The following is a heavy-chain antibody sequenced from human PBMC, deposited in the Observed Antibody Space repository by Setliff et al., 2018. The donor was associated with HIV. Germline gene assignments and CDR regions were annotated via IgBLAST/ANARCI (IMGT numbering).Heavy chain of an antibody. V-gene: IGHV3-9*01. CDR2: IFWNIGHT. CDR3: ARGDQTGYYTTYYYYMDL. D-gene: IGHD3-9*01. J-gene: IGHJ6*03. CDR1: GFTFDDYA. Sequence: GGSLRLSCAASGFTFDDYAMHWVRQIPGKGLEWVSGIFWNIGHTGYAESVKGRFTTSRDNARNILYLQMNSLRSDDTALYYCARGDQTGYYTTYYYYMDLWGKGTTVTVSS.